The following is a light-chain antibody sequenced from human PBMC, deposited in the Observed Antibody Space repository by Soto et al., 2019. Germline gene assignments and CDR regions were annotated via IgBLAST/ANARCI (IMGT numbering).Light chain of an antibody. CDR3: QQYGSSPT. Sequence: IVFTQSPATLSLSPGERATLSFRASQSLSSGYLAWYQQKVGQAPRLLIYDASRRATGIPERCSGSGSGTDFTLTINRLEPEDFAVYYCQQYGSSPTFGLGTKVDI. CDR1: QSLSSGY. J-gene: IGKJ1*01. CDR2: DAS. V-gene: IGKV3-20*01.